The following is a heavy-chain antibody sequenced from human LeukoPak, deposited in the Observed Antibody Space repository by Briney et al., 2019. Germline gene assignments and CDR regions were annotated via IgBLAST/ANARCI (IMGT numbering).Heavy chain of an antibody. CDR2: ISGSGGST. Sequence: GGSLRLSCAASGFTFSSYAMSWVRQAPGKGLEWVSAISGSGGSTYYADSVKGRFTISRDNSKNTLYLQMNSLRAEDTAVYYCAKLNDGSVYSAPDYWGQGTLVTVSS. CDR1: GFTFSSYA. V-gene: IGHV3-23*01. D-gene: IGHD3-22*01. CDR3: AKLNDGSVYSAPDY. J-gene: IGHJ4*02.